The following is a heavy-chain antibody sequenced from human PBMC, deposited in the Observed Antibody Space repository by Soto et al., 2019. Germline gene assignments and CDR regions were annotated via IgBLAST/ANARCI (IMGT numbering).Heavy chain of an antibody. V-gene: IGHV2-26*04. CDR3: ASTYSTSWYWFDP. D-gene: IGHD6-13*01. CDR1: GFSLSNAGLG. Sequence: QVTVKESGPVLVKPTETLTLTCTVSGFSLSNAGLGVSWTRQPPGKALEWLAHIFSNDEKSYSTSLKSRLTISKDTSKSQEVLTMTNMDPVDTATYYCASTYSTSWYWFDPWGQGTLVTVSS. CDR2: IFSNDEK. J-gene: IGHJ5*02.